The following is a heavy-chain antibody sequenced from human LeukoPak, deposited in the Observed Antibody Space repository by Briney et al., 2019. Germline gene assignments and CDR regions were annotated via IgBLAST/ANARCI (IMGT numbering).Heavy chain of an antibody. V-gene: IGHV4-59*01. CDR1: GGSISSYY. J-gene: IGHJ4*02. CDR3: ARYTAMTFDY. Sequence: SETLSLTCTVSGGSISSYYWSWIRQPPGKGLEWIGYIYYSGGTNYNPSLKSRVTISVDTSKNQFSLKLSSVTAADTAVYYCARYTAMTFDYWGQGTLVTVSS. CDR2: IYYSGGT. D-gene: IGHD5-18*01.